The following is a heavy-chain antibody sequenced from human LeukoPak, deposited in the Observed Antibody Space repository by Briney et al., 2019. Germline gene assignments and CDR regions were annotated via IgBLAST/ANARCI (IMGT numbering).Heavy chain of an antibody. CDR2: INHSGST. D-gene: IGHD3-10*01. V-gene: IGHV4-34*01. CDR3: ARGYYGSGSHCCHMDV. CDR1: VGSFSGYY. Sequence: SETLSLTCAVYVGSFSGYYRSWIRQPPGKGLEWIGEINHSGSTNYNSSLKSRVTISVDTSKNQFSLKLSSVTAADAAVYYCARGYYGSGSHCCHMDVWGKGTTITVS. J-gene: IGHJ6*03.